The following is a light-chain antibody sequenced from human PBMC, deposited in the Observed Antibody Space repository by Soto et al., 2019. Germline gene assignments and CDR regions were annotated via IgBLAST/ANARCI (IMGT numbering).Light chain of an antibody. CDR1: QDITNF. V-gene: IGKV1-33*01. CDR2: DAS. CDR3: QQYKRLPLT. J-gene: IGKJ4*01. Sequence: DIQMTQSPSSLSAFVGDRVTITCQASQDITNFLNWYRQKPGKAPNLLIYDASNLETGVPSRFSGSGSGSDFTLTISTLQPEDVATYYCQQYKRLPLTFGGGTKVEIK.